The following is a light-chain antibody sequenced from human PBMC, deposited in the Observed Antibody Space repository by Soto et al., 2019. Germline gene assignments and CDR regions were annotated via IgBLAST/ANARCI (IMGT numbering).Light chain of an antibody. V-gene: IGKV1-17*03. CDR3: LQHYTEPHT. CDR1: QGVSDY. CDR2: AVS. J-gene: IGKJ4*01. Sequence: DIQMTQSPSAMSASVGDRVTITCRASQGVSDYVAWFQQKPGKVPKRLIYAVSSLQSGVPSRFSGSGSGREFTLTFSSLQPEDFATDYCLQHYTEPHTFGGGTKVEIK.